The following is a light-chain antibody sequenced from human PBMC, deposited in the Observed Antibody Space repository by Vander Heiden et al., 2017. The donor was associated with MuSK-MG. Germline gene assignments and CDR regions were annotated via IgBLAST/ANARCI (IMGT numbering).Light chain of an antibody. J-gene: IGLJ3*02. CDR1: NIGSKN. CDR3: QVWDSSTVV. V-gene: IGLV3-9*01. CDR2: RDT. Sequence: SSELTQPLSVSVALGQTAMITCGRDNIGSKNVHWYQQRPGQAPVLVIYRDTSRPSGIPERFSGSNSGNTATLTIGGAQDGDEADYFCQVWDSSTVVFGGGTRLTVL.